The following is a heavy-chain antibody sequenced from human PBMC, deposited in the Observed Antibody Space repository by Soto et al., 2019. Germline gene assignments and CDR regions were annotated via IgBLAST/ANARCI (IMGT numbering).Heavy chain of an antibody. CDR1: GFTFSSYG. V-gene: IGHV3-33*01. D-gene: IGHD3-10*01. CDR2: IWYDGSNK. Sequence: QVQLVESGGGVVQPGRSLRLSCAASGFTFSSYGMHWVRQAPGKGLEWVAIIWYDGSNKYYSDSVKGRFTISRDNSKNTLYLPMSSLRAEDTAIYYCARDTMIRGFIDGNWFDPWGQGTLVTVSS. J-gene: IGHJ5*02. CDR3: ARDTMIRGFIDGNWFDP.